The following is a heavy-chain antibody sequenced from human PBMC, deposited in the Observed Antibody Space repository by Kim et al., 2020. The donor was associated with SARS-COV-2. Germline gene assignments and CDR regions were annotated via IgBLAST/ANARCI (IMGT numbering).Heavy chain of an antibody. CDR1: GGSFSGYY. J-gene: IGHJ5*02. D-gene: IGHD3-22*01. CDR3: ARFGAYYDSSGYYGWFDP. Sequence: SETLSLTCAVYGGSFSGYYWSWIRQPPGKGLEWIGEINHSGSTNYNPSLKSRVTISVDTSKNQFSLKLSSVTAADTAVYYCARFGAYYDSSGYYGWFDPWGQGTLVTVSS. CDR2: INHSGST. V-gene: IGHV4-34*01.